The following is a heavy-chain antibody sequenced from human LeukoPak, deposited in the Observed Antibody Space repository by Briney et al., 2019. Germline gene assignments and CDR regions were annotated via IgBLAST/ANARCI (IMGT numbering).Heavy chain of an antibody. CDR3: ARRKTGAYYYYGMDV. CDR1: GFTFSSSW. V-gene: IGHV3-7*05. CDR2: IKEDGTEE. D-gene: IGHD7-27*01. Sequence: GGSLRLSCAASGFTFSSSWMTWVRQASGKGLEWVAHIKEDGTEEYYVDSVKGRFTISRDNAKNSLYLQMNSLRAEDTAVYYCARRKTGAYYYYGMDVWGQGTTVTVSS. J-gene: IGHJ6*02.